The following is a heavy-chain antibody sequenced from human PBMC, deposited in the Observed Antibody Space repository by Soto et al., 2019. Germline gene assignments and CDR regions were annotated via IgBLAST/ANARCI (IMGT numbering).Heavy chain of an antibody. V-gene: IGHV3-30*18. Sequence: QVQLVESGGGVVQPGRSLRLSCAASGFTFSSYGMHWVRQAPGKGLEWVAVISYDGSNKYYADSVKGRFTISRDNSKNTLYLQMNSLRAEDTAVYYCAKEMATIKHYYYGMDVWGQGTTVTVSS. CDR2: ISYDGSNK. J-gene: IGHJ6*02. CDR1: GFTFSSYG. CDR3: AKEMATIKHYYYGMDV. D-gene: IGHD5-12*01.